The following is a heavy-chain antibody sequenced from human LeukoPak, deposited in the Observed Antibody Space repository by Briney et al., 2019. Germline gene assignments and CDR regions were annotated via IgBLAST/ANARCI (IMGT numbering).Heavy chain of an antibody. CDR1: GYSISSGYY. CDR2: INHSGST. Sequence: SETLSLTCAVSGYSISSGYYWGWIRQPPGKGLEWIGEINHSGSTNYNPSLKSRVTISVDTSKNQFSLKLSSVTAADTAVYYCASHRSGRYSTVVLDYWGQGTLVTVSS. CDR3: ASHRSGRYSTVVLDY. D-gene: IGHD6-13*01. V-gene: IGHV4-38-2*01. J-gene: IGHJ4*02.